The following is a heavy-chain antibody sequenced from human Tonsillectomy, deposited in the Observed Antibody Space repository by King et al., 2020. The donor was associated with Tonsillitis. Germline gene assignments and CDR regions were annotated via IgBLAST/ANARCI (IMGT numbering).Heavy chain of an antibody. D-gene: IGHD6-13*01. Sequence: VQLVESGGGLVQPGGSLRLSCAASGFTFSEYAMTWVRQAPGQGLEWGSGIGGSGVSTHYEDSVKGRFTISRDNSKHTQYVQMNSLRAEDTAVYYCASGIAAQFDYWGQGTLVTVSS. J-gene: IGHJ4*02. CDR2: IGGSGVST. CDR1: GFTFSEYA. V-gene: IGHV3-23*04. CDR3: ASGIAAQFDY.